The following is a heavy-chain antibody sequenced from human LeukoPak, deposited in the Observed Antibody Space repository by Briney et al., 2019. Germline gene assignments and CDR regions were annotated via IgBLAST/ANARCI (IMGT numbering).Heavy chain of an antibody. CDR2: IYYSGST. V-gene: IGHV4-59*12. J-gene: IGHJ4*02. CDR1: GGSISSYY. CDR3: ARGINDYGGGGYYFDY. Sequence: SETLSLTCTVSGGSISSYYWSWIRQPPGKGLEWIGYIYYSGSTNYNPSLKSRVTMSVDTSKNQFSLKLSSVTAADTAVYYCARGINDYGGGGYYFDYWGQGTLVTVSS. D-gene: IGHD4-17*01.